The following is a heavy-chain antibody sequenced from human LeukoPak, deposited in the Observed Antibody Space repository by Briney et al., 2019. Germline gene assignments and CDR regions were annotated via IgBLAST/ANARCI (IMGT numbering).Heavy chain of an antibody. CDR1: GFTVSRNY. J-gene: IGHJ6*03. CDR3: ARANYYMDV. V-gene: IGHV3-53*01. CDR2: IYSGGST. Sequence: GGSLRLSCAASGFTVSRNYMSWGRPAPGEGLEWVSVIYSGGSTYYADSVKGRFTISRDNSKNTLYLQMNSLRAEDTAVYYCARANYYMDVWGNGTTVTVSS.